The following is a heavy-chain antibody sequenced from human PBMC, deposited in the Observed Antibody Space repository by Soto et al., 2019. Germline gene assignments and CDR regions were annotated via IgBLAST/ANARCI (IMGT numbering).Heavy chain of an antibody. Sequence: EVQLVESGGGLVKPGVSLRLSCAASGFTFSSYSMNWVRQAPGNGLQWGSSISSSSSYIYYADSVKGRFTISRDNAKNSLYLQMHSLRAEDTAVYYCARDRRMRYFDWLTTDYWGQGTLVTVSS. CDR1: GFTFSSYS. J-gene: IGHJ4*02. V-gene: IGHV3-21*01. CDR2: ISSSSSYI. D-gene: IGHD3-9*01. CDR3: ARDRRMRYFDWLTTDY.